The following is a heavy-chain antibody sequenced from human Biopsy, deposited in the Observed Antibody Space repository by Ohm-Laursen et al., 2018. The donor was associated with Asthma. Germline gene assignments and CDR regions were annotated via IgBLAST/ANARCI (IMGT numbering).Heavy chain of an antibody. CDR3: ASYEVVTAILPMDV. D-gene: IGHD2-21*02. Sequence: SLRLSCAASGISFRNYGMHWVRQAPGKGLEWVALLSSDGANEYYADSVKGRFTISRDNSKNTVYLQMNSLRAEDTAVYYCASYEVVTAILPMDVWGQGTTVTVSS. CDR1: GISFRNYG. J-gene: IGHJ6*02. CDR2: LSSDGANE. V-gene: IGHV3-30*03.